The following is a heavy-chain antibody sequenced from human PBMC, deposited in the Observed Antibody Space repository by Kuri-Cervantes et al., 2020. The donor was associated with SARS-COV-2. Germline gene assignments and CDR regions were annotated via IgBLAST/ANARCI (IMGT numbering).Heavy chain of an antibody. J-gene: IGHJ2*01. CDR2: IYYSGST. CDR1: GGSISSSSYY. D-gene: IGHD2-21*01. V-gene: IGHV4-39*07. CDR3: ARPLTLVVSEWYFDL. Sequence: GSLRLSCTVSGGSISSSSYYWGWIRQPPGKGLEWIGSIYYSGSTYYNPSLKSRVTISVDTSKNQFSLRLNSVTAADTAVYYCARPLTLVVSEWYFDLWGRGTLVTVSS.